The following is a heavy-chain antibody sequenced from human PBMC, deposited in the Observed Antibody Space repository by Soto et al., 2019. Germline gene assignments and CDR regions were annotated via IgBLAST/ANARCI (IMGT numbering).Heavy chain of an antibody. CDR2: IYYSGST. CDR3: ARVSATGMIYWFDP. V-gene: IGHV4-61*01. CDR1: GGSVSSGSYY. Sequence: SETLSLTCTVSGGSVSSGSYYWSWIRQPPGKGLEWIGYIYYSGSTNYNPSLKSRVTISVDTSKNQFSLNLSSVTAADTSVYFCARVSATGMIYWFDPWGQGTLVTVSS. D-gene: IGHD6-13*01. J-gene: IGHJ5*02.